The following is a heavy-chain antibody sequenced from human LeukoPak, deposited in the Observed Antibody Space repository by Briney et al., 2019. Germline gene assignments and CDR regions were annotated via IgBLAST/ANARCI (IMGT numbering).Heavy chain of an antibody. Sequence: GGCLRVSSAHPVFTFFAYSGYCGRADLGEGRGCSSSCSSSSAYIHYADSVEGRFTVSRDNAKNSLYLQMNSLRAEDTAVYYCARENFYDSSGYDAFDIWGQGTMVTVSS. J-gene: IGHJ3*02. CDR2: CSSSSAYI. CDR1: VFTFFAYS. CDR3: ARENFYDSSGYDAFDI. D-gene: IGHD3-22*01. V-gene: IGHV3-21*01.